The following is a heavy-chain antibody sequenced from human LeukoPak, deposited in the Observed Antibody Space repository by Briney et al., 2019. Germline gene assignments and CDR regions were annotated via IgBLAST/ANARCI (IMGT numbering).Heavy chain of an antibody. D-gene: IGHD2-15*01. CDR3: ATVGLGYCSGGSCYTVDY. V-gene: IGHV4-4*07. CDR1: GGSISIYY. J-gene: IGHJ4*02. Sequence: SETLSLTCTVSGGSISIYYWSWIRQPAGKGLEWIGRIYTSGSTNYNPSLKSRVTMSVDTSKNQFSLKLSSVTAADTAVYYCATVGLGYCSGGSCYTVDYWGQGTLVTVSS. CDR2: IYTSGST.